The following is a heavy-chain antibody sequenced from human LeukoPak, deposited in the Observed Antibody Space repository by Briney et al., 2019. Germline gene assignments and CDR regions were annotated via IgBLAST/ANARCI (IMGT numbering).Heavy chain of an antibody. D-gene: IGHD6-19*01. CDR1: GFTFSSNG. Sequence: PGGSLRLSCAASGFTFSSNGLHWVRQAPGKGLEWVALIWYDGSHKYYADSVRGRFTISRDNSKSTLYLQMHSLRAEDTAVYYCARDMRLGFAPNYGLDVWGQGTTVTVSS. J-gene: IGHJ6*02. CDR3: ARDMRLGFAPNYGLDV. V-gene: IGHV3-33*01. CDR2: IWYDGSHK.